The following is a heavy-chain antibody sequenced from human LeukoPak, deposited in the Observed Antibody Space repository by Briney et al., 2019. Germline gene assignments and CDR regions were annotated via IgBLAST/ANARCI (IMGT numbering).Heavy chain of an antibody. CDR2: TRNKANSYTT. J-gene: IGHJ3*02. V-gene: IGHV3-72*01. D-gene: IGHD2-2*01. Sequence: GGSLRLSXAASGFTFSSYAMSWVRQAPGKGMEWVGRTRNKANSYTTEYAASVKGRFTISRDDSKNSLYLQMNSLKTEDTAVYYCARDYADAFDIWGQGTMVTVSS. CDR3: ARDYADAFDI. CDR1: GFTFSSYA.